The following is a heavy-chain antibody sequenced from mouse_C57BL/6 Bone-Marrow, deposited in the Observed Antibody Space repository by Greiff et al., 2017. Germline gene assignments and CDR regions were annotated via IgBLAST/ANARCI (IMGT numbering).Heavy chain of an antibody. CDR1: GYAFSSYW. V-gene: IGHV1-80*01. CDR3: ARGAY. Sequence: VQLQQSRAELVKPGASVKISCKASGYAFSSYWMNWVKQRPGKRLEWIGQICPGDGDTNYNGKIKGKATLTAYKSSSTAYMQLRSLTSDDSAVCFCARGAYWCQGTLVTVSA. J-gene: IGHJ3*01. CDR2: ICPGDGDT.